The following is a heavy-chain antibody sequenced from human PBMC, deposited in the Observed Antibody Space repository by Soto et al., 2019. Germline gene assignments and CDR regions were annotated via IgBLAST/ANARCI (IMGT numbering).Heavy chain of an antibody. CDR1: GGSISSGGYS. D-gene: IGHD4-17*01. CDR2: IDHSGST. Sequence: PSETLSLTCAVSGGSISSGGYSWSWIRQPPGKGLEWIGYIDHSGSTYYNPSLKSRVTISVDRSKNQFSLKLSSVTAADTAVYYCARGMTTVTTFDYWGQGTLVTVSS. V-gene: IGHV4-30-2*01. J-gene: IGHJ4*02. CDR3: ARGMTTVTTFDY.